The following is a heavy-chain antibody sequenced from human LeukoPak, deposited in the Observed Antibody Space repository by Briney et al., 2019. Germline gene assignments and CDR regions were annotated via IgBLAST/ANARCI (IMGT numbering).Heavy chain of an antibody. D-gene: IGHD2-2*01. CDR1: GGSFSGYY. Sequence: PSETLSLTCAVYGGSFSGYYWSWIRQPPGKGLEWIGEINHSGSTNYNPSLKGRVTISVDTSKNQFSLKLSSVTAADTAVYYCARGALGYCSSTSCSNFDYWGQGTLVTVSS. CDR2: INHSGST. V-gene: IGHV4-34*01. J-gene: IGHJ4*02. CDR3: ARGALGYCSSTSCSNFDY.